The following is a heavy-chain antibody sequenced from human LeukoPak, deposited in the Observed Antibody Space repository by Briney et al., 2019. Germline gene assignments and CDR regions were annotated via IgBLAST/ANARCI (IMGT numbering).Heavy chain of an antibody. J-gene: IGHJ4*02. CDR1: GFTFSSYS. D-gene: IGHD4-17*01. CDR2: ISSSSSTI. V-gene: IGHV3-48*01. CDR3: ARDLTTPFDY. Sequence: GGSLRLSCAASGFTFSSYSMNWVRQAPGKGLEWVSYISSSSSTICYADSVKGRFTISRDNAKNSLYLQMNSLRAEDTAVYYCARDLTTPFDYWGQGTLVTVSS.